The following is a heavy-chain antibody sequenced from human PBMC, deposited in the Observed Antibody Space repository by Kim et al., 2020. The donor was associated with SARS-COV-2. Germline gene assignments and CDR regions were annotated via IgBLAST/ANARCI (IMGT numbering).Heavy chain of an antibody. D-gene: IGHD5-12*01. J-gene: IGHJ6*02. V-gene: IGHV3-43*01. Sequence: YADSVKGRFTISRDNSKNSLYLHMNILRTEDTALYYCAKATTIISGYGLDVWGQGTTVTVSS. CDR3: AKATTIISGYGLDV.